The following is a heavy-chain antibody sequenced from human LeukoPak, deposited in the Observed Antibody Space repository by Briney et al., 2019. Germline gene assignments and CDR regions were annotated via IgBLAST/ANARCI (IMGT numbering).Heavy chain of an antibody. CDR2: IKSDARAT. CDR1: GFTFSDYW. D-gene: IGHD3-16*02. CDR3: ARDHTYYDYVWGSYRGFDY. J-gene: IGHJ4*02. Sequence: GGSLRLSCAASGFTFSDYWMHWVRQAPGQGPVWVARIKSDARATNYADSVKGRFTISRDNAKNSLYLQMNSLRAEDTAVYYCARDHTYYDYVWGSYRGFDYWGQGTLVTVSS. V-gene: IGHV3-74*01.